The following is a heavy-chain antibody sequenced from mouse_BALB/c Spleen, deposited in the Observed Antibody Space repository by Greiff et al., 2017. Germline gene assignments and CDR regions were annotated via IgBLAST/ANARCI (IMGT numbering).Heavy chain of an antibody. Sequence: DVKLQESGPSLVKPSQTLSLTFSVTGDSITSGYWNWIRKFPGNKLEYMGYISYSGSTYYNPSLKSRISITRDTSKNQYYLQLNSVTTEDTATYYCARGRYDVYYFDYWGQGTTLTVSS. J-gene: IGHJ2*01. D-gene: IGHD2-14*01. CDR1: GDSITSGY. CDR3: ARGRYDVYYFDY. CDR2: ISYSGST. V-gene: IGHV3-8*02.